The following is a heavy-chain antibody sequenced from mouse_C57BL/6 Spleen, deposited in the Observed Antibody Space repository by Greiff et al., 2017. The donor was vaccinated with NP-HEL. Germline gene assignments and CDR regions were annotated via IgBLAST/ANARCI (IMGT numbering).Heavy chain of an antibody. Sequence: VQLQQSGAELVKPGASVKISCKASGYAFSSYWMNWVKQRPGKGLEWIGQIYPGDGDTNYNGKFKGKATLTADKSCSTAYLQRSSLTSEDSAVYFCERSPRYDGYHYWYFDVWGTRTTVTVSS. CDR1: GYAFSSYW. V-gene: IGHV1-80*01. D-gene: IGHD2-3*01. CDR3: ERSPRYDGYHYWYFDV. CDR2: IYPGDGDT. J-gene: IGHJ1*03.